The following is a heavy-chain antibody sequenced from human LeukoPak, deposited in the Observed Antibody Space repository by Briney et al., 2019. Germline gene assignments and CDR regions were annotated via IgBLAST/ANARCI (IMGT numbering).Heavy chain of an antibody. CDR3: ARGPAGAY. J-gene: IGHJ4*02. D-gene: IGHD3-10*01. V-gene: IGHV3-48*03. Sequence: GGCVRLSCAASGFTFSSYEMIWVRQAPGKGLEWVSYISSSASSIYYADSVKGRFTISRDNAKNSLYLQMNSLRAEDTAVYYCARGPAGAYWGQGTLVT. CDR1: GFTFSSYE. CDR2: ISSSASSI.